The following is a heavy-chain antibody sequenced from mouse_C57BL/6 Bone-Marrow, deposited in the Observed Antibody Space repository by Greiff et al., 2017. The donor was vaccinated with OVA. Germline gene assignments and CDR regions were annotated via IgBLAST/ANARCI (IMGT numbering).Heavy chain of an antibody. J-gene: IGHJ3*01. CDR3: AREYYSNSSWFAY. D-gene: IGHD2-5*01. Sequence: VQLQQSGAELVKPGASVKMSCKASGYTFTSYWITWVKQRPGQGLEWIGDIYPGSGSTNYNEKFKSKATLTVDTSSSTAYMQLSSLTSEDSAVYYCAREYYSNSSWFAYWGQGTLVTVSA. V-gene: IGHV1-55*01. CDR2: IYPGSGST. CDR1: GYTFTSYW.